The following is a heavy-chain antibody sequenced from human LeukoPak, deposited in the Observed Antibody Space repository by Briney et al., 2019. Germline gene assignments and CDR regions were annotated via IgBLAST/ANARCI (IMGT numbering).Heavy chain of an antibody. V-gene: IGHV3-21*01. D-gene: IGHD6-13*01. CDR2: ITSGSYI. Sequence: GGSLRLSCVASGFTFSSYTMNWIRQAPGKGLEWVSSITSGSYIYYAESVKGRFTISRDNAKNSLYLQMNSLRAEDTAVYYCARDPAADDYWGQGTLVTVSS. J-gene: IGHJ4*02. CDR3: ARDPAADDY. CDR1: GFTFSSYT.